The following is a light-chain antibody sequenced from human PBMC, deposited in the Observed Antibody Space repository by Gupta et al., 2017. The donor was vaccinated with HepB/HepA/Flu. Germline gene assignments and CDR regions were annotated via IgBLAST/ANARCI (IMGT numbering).Light chain of an antibody. CDR2: GNK. J-gene: IGLJ2*01. CDR1: SSNIGADYD. V-gene: IGLV1-40*01. CDR3: QSYDNSLSGVV. Sequence: QSVPPHPPSVSGASGPTVTISCAGCSSNIGADYDVHWYQQLPGTSPTLLIYGNKKRASGVPDRFSGSKSGTSASLAITGLQAEDEADYYCQSYDNSLSGVVFGGGTKVTV.